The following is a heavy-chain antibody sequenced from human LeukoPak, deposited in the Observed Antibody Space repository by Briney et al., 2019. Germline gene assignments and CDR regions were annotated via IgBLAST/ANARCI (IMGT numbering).Heavy chain of an antibody. J-gene: IGHJ6*03. CDR3: EYYYYYMDV. CDR2: IYHSGST. CDR1: GYSISSGYY. V-gene: IGHV4-38-2*02. Sequence: SETLSLTCTVSGYSISSGYYWGWIRQPPGKGLEWIGSIYHSGSTYYNPSLKSRVTISVDTPKNQFSLKLSSVTAADTAVYYCEYYYYYMDVWGKGTTVTVSS.